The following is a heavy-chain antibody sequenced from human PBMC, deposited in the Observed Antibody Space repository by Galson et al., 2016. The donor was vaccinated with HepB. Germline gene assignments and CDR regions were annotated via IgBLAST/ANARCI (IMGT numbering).Heavy chain of an antibody. CDR2: INHSGYT. CDR1: GESLSGFS. Sequence: SETLSLTCAVYGESLSGFSWSFIRQPPGKGLAWIGEINHSGYTNYNPSVERRVTISVDTSRHQFSLKLTSVTAADTAVYYCARYAVGPHYYDSAGYSNAAFDIWGQGTMVTVSS. D-gene: IGHD3-22*01. V-gene: IGHV4-34*01. J-gene: IGHJ3*02. CDR3: ARYAVGPHYYDSAGYSNAAFDI.